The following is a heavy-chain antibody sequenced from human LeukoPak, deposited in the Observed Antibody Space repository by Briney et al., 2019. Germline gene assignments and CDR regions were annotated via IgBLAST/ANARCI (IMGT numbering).Heavy chain of an antibody. CDR1: GGSISSGDYY. D-gene: IGHD4-17*01. V-gene: IGHV4-30-4*01. Sequence: PSETLSLTCTVSGGSISSGDYYWSWIRQPPGKGLEWIGYIYYSGSTYYNPSLKSRVTISVDTSKNQFSLKLSSVTAADTAVYYCARDPTVTDYYYYGMDVWGQGTTVTVSS. J-gene: IGHJ6*02. CDR2: IYYSGST. CDR3: ARDPTVTDYYYYGMDV.